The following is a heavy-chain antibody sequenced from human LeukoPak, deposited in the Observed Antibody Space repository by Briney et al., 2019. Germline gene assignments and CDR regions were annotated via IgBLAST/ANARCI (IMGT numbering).Heavy chain of an antibody. CDR3: ARHAYVLNPFGS. Sequence: PSETLSLTCTVSSHYMNSDYWSWIRQPPGKGLVCIGYIYYTGNTNYNPSLKSRATISVDTSKNQFSLRLNSVTAADTAVYYCARHAYVLNPFGSWGQGTLVIISS. V-gene: IGHV4-59*08. CDR1: SHYMNSDY. CDR2: IYYTGNT. D-gene: IGHD3-16*01. J-gene: IGHJ4*02.